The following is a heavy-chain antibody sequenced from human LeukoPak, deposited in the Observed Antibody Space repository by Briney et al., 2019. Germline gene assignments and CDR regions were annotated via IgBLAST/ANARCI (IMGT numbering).Heavy chain of an antibody. V-gene: IGHV3-48*01. Sequence: GGSLRLSCAASGFTFSSYSMNWVRQAPGKGLEWLSYIISSIGTTYYADSLKGRFTISRDNAKNSLYLQMNSLRAEDTAVYYCARYSSDYTSDYHYYMDVWGKGTTVTVSS. D-gene: IGHD3-22*01. CDR2: IISSIGTT. J-gene: IGHJ6*03. CDR3: ARYSSDYTSDYHYYMDV. CDR1: GFTFSSYS.